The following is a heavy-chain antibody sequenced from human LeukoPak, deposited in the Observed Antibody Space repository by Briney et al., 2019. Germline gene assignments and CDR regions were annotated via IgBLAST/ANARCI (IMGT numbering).Heavy chain of an antibody. CDR3: ARAIGRGPFDY. V-gene: IGHV4-4*09. J-gene: IGHJ4*02. CDR1: GGSISSYY. Sequence: SETLSLTCTVSGGSISSYYWSWIRQPPGKGLEWIGYIYTSGSTNYNPSLKSRVTISVDTSKNHFALKLSSVTAADTAVYYCARAIGRGPFDYWGQGTLITVSS. CDR2: IYTSGST.